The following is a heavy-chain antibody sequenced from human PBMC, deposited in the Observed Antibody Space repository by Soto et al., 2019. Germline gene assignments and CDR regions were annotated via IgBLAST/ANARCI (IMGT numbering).Heavy chain of an antibody. V-gene: IGHV5-10-1*01. CDR3: ASNLYSTSGNYYYGIDV. J-gene: IGHJ6*02. CDR1: GYSFTSYW. CDR2: IDPSDSYT. D-gene: IGHD6-13*01. Sequence: PGESLKISCKGSGYSFTSYWISWVRQMPGKGLEWMGRIDPSDSYTNYSPSFQGHVTISADKSISTAYLQWSSLKASDTAMYYCASNLYSTSGNYYYGIDVSGQGPTVTVYS.